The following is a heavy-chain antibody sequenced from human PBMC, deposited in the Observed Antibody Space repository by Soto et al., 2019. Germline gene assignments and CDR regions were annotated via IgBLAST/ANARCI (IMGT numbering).Heavy chain of an antibody. V-gene: IGHV3-33*01. Sequence: GGSLRLSCAASGFTFSSYGMHWVRQAPGKGLEWVAVIWYDGSNKYYADSVKGRFTISRDNSKNTLYLQMNSLRAEDTAVYYCARDLIAAADNGYWGQGTLVTVSS. D-gene: IGHD6-13*01. CDR3: ARDLIAAADNGY. CDR1: GFTFSSYG. CDR2: IWYDGSNK. J-gene: IGHJ4*02.